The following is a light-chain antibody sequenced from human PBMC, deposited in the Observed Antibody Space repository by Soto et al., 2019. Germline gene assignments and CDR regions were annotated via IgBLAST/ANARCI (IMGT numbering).Light chain of an antibody. CDR3: QQYGSSPFT. CDR1: QSVSSSY. Sequence: ENVLTQSPDTLSLSPGERATLSCRASQSVSSSYLAWYQQIPGQAPRLLIYGASSRATGIPDRFSGSGSGTDFTLTISRLEPEDFAVYYCQQYGSSPFTFGPGTRVDIK. V-gene: IGKV3-20*01. CDR2: GAS. J-gene: IGKJ3*01.